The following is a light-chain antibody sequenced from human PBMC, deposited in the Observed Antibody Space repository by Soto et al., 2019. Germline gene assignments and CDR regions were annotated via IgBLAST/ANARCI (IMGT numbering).Light chain of an antibody. V-gene: IGKV3-15*01. CDR3: QQYSNWPQT. Sequence: EIVMTQSPATLSVSPGERATLPCRASQSVSANLDWYQQKPGQAPRLLIYGASTRATGIPARFSGSGSGTEFTLTISSMQSEDFAVYYCQQYSNWPQTFGQGTKVDIK. CDR2: GAS. CDR1: QSVSAN. J-gene: IGKJ1*01.